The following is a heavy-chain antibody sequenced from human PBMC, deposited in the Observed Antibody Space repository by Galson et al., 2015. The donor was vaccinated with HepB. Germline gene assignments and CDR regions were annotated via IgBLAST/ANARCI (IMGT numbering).Heavy chain of an antibody. V-gene: IGHV3-23*01. J-gene: IGHJ4*02. D-gene: IGHD3-10*01. CDR1: GFTFSNCA. CDR2: ISSTGDRT. CDR3: AKYPLPPTGNYYAFDY. Sequence: SLRLSCATSGFTFSNCAMSWVRQAPGRGLEWVSTISSTGDRTYYADSVKGRFTISRDDSKSTVYLQMNSLRAEDTAVYYCAKYPLPPTGNYYAFDYWGQGTLVTVSS.